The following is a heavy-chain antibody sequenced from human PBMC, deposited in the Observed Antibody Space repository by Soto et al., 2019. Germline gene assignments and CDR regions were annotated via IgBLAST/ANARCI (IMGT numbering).Heavy chain of an antibody. V-gene: IGHV3-23*01. J-gene: IGHJ2*01. CDR1: GFTFSSYA. D-gene: IGHD2-15*01. CDR3: VKDDRILGRRYFDL. CDR2: ISFSDGGT. Sequence: QTGGSLRLSCAASGFTFSSYAMTWVRQAPGKGLEWVSSISFSDGGTYYADSVKGRLTISRDNSKNTLFLQMNSLRVEDTAVYYCVKDDRILGRRYFDLWGHGTLVTVSS.